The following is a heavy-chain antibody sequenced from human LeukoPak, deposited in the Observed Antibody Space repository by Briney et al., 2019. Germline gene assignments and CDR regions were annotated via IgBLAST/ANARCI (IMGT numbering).Heavy chain of an antibody. CDR1: GFTFSNYA. J-gene: IGHJ5*02. V-gene: IGHV3-23*01. D-gene: IGHD4-17*01. CDR3: AKGGGYYGDDLNNWFDP. CDR2: ISGSGGGT. Sequence: GGSLRLSCAASGFTFSNYAMSWVRQAPGKGLEWVSTISGSGGGTYYADSVEGRFTISRDNSKNTLYLQMNSLRAEDTALYYCAKGGGYYGDDLNNWFDPWGQGTLVTVSS.